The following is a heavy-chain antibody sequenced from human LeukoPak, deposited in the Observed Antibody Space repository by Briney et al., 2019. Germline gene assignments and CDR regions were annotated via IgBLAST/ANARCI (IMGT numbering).Heavy chain of an antibody. V-gene: IGHV1-18*04. J-gene: IGHJ3*02. CDR1: GYTFTCYY. CDR2: ISAYNGNT. D-gene: IGHD6-19*01. CDR3: ARGLQENLAWLTAFSAFDI. Sequence: ASVKVSCKASGYTFTCYYMHWVRQAPGQGLEWMGWISAYNGNTNYAQKVRGRVTMTTDTSTRTAYMELRSLRSDDTAVYYCARGLQENLAWLTAFSAFDIWGQGTMVTVSS.